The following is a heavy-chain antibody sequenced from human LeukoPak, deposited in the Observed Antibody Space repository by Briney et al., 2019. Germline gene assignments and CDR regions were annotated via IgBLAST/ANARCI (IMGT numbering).Heavy chain of an antibody. Sequence: PSETLSLTCTVSGGSISSYYWSWIRQPPGKGLEWIGYIYYSGSTNYNPSLKSRVTISVDTSKNQFSLKLSSVTAADTAVYYCARLGAPDYWSGYYAPSGYYYGMDVWGQGTTVTVSS. D-gene: IGHD3-3*01. V-gene: IGHV4-59*08. CDR3: ARLGAPDYWSGYYAPSGYYYGMDV. CDR1: GGSISSYY. J-gene: IGHJ6*02. CDR2: IYYSGST.